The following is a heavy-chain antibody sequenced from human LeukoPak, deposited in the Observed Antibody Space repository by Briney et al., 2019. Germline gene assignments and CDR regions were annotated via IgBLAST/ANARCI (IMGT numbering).Heavy chain of an antibody. CDR3: AKGPRGYYGSGNLGY. CDR1: GFTFSSYA. Sequence: GGSLRLSCAASGFTFSSYAMSWVRQAPGKGLEWVSAISGSGGSTYYADSVKGRFTISRDNSKNTLYLQMNSLRAEDTAVYYCAKGPRGYYGSGNLGYWGQGTLVTVSS. V-gene: IGHV3-23*01. CDR2: ISGSGGST. J-gene: IGHJ4*02. D-gene: IGHD3-10*01.